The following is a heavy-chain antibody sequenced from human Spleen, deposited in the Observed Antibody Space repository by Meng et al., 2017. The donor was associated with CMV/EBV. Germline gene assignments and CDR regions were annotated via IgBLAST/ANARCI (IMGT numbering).Heavy chain of an antibody. CDR2: MNPNSGNT. CDR1: GYTFTSYD. J-gene: IGHJ4*02. Sequence: ASVKVSCKASGYTFTSYDINWVRQATGQGLEWMGWMNPNSGNTGYAQKFQGRVTITADKSTSTAYMELSSLRSEDTAVYYCASGVMERFLEWLLTYWGQGTLVTVSS. V-gene: IGHV1-8*01. D-gene: IGHD3-3*01. CDR3: ASGVMERFLEWLLTY.